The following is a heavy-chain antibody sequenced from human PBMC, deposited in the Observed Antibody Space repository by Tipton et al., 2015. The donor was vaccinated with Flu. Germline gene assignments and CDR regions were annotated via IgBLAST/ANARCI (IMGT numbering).Heavy chain of an antibody. Sequence: QLVQSGAEVKKPGTSVKVSCRASGYTFTNFGISWVRQAPGQGLEWMGWINAYNGNADYGQKVKGRDTMTTDTSTSTAYMELRSLRFDDTAVYYCARRMGESSGSLWDSWGQGTPVTVSS. V-gene: IGHV1-18*01. CDR2: INAYNGNA. D-gene: IGHD3-22*01. J-gene: IGHJ4*02. CDR1: GYTFTNFG. CDR3: ARRMGESSGSLWDS.